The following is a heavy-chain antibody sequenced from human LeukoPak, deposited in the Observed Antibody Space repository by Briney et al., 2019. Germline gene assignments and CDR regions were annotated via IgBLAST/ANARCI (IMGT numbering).Heavy chain of an antibody. CDR3: ASLRYDSSAYDHPLPHH. D-gene: IGHD3-22*01. CDR2: INHSGRP. Sequence: NPSETLSLTCALYGGSFSAYYWSWIRQPPGKGLEWIGEINHSGRPNYSPSLKSRVTISIDMSKNEFSLRLSSVTAADTAIYYCASLRYDSSAYDHPLPHHWGQGTLVTVSS. CDR1: GGSFSAYY. V-gene: IGHV4-34*01. J-gene: IGHJ5*02.